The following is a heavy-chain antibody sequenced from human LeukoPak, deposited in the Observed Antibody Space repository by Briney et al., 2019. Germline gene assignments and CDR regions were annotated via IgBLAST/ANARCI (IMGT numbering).Heavy chain of an antibody. CDR3: VRHSSSWYYFDY. CDR1: GGSISSYY. CDR2: IYYSGST. V-gene: IGHV4-59*08. Sequence: SETLSLTCTVSGGSISSYYWSWIRQPPGKGLEWIGYIYYSGSTNYNPSLKSRVTISVDTSKNQFSLKLSSVTAADTAAYYCVRHSSSWYYFDYWGQGTLVTVSS. J-gene: IGHJ4*02. D-gene: IGHD6-13*01.